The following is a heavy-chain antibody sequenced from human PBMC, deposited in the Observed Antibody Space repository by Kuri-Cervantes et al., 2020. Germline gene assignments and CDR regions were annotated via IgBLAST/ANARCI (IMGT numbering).Heavy chain of an antibody. CDR1: GFTFSSYA. CDR3: AKDISGSYFYYYYGMDV. D-gene: IGHD1-26*01. J-gene: IGHJ6*02. V-gene: IGHV3-23*01. Sequence: GESLKISCAASGFTFSSYAMSWVRPAPGKGLEWVSAISGSGGSTYYADSVKGRFTISRDNSKNTLYLQMNSLRAEDTAVYYCAKDISGSYFYYYYGMDVWGQGTTVTVSS. CDR2: ISGSGGST.